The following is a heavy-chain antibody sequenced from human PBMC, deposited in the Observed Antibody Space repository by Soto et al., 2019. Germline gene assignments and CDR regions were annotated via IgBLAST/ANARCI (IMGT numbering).Heavy chain of an antibody. D-gene: IGHD6-19*01. V-gene: IGHV1-69*01. Sequence: QVQLVQSGAEVKKPGSSVKVSCKASGGTFSSYAISWVRQAPGQGLEWMGGIIPIFGTANYEQKFQGRVTITADESTSTAYMELSSLRSEDTAVYYCARDMSGGLVAGILIYWGQGTLVTVSS. CDR1: GGTFSSYA. CDR2: IIPIFGTA. J-gene: IGHJ4*02. CDR3: ARDMSGGLVAGILIY.